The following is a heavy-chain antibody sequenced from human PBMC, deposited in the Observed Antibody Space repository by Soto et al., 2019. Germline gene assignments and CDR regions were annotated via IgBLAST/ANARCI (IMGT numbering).Heavy chain of an antibody. CDR1: GGSISSSSYY. J-gene: IGHJ5*02. D-gene: IGHD2-2*02. CDR2: IYYSGST. V-gene: IGHV4-39*01. CDR3: ARHWAGYCSSTSCYKFDP. Sequence: SETLSLTGTVSGGSISSSSYYWGWIRQPPGKGLEWIGSIYYSGSTYYNPSLKSRVTISVDTSKNQLSLRLSSVTAADTAAYYCARHWAGYCSSTSCYKFDPWGLGTLVTVSS.